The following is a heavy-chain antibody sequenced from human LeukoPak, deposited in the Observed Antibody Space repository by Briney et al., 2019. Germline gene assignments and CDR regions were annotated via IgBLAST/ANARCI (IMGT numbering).Heavy chain of an antibody. J-gene: IGHJ4*02. CDR3: TKGGSYGPLDY. CDR1: GFTVSNNY. CDR2: INSGGDDT. Sequence: GGSLRLSCAVSGFTVSNNYMSWVRQAPGKGLEWVSAINSGGDDTIYTDSVKGRFTISRDNSKNTLYLQLNSLRAEDTAIYYCTKGGSYGPLDYWGQGTLVTVSS. V-gene: IGHV3-23*01. D-gene: IGHD3-16*01.